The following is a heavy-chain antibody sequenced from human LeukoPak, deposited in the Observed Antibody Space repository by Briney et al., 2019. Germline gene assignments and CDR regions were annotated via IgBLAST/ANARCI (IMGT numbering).Heavy chain of an antibody. CDR2: INGDGSST. J-gene: IGHJ4*02. CDR1: GFTFSSYW. D-gene: IGHD3-22*01. CDR3: VRGYSSGYRLDH. V-gene: IGHV3-74*01. Sequence: SGGSLRLSCAASGFTFSSYWMHWVRQDPVKGLLWVSRINGDGSSTDYADSEKGRFTISRDNAKNTVYLQMNSLKAEDTAVYYCVRGYSSGYRLDHWGQGTLVTVSS.